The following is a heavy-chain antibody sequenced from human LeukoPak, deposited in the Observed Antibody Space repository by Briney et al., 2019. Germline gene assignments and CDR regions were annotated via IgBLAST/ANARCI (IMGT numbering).Heavy chain of an antibody. CDR1: GFTFSSYG. CDR2: ISGSGGST. J-gene: IGHJ4*02. CDR3: ARRAGGYSHPYDY. V-gene: IGHV3-23*01. D-gene: IGHD4-23*01. Sequence: GGSLRLACAASGFTFSSYGMSWVRQAPGKGLEWVSAISGSGGSTYYADSVKGRFTISRDNSKNTLYLQMNSLRAEDTAVYYCARRAGGYSHPYDYCGQGILVTVSS.